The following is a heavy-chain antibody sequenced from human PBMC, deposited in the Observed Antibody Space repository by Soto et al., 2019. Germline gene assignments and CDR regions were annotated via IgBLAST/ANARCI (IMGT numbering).Heavy chain of an antibody. CDR2: ITWDGGST. CDR1: GFTFQDYT. D-gene: IGHD4-17*01. CDR3: AKLSHDYGAYHQYGMDV. V-gene: IGHV3-43*01. J-gene: IGHJ6*02. Sequence: EVQLVESGGVVVQPGGSLRLSCAASGFTFQDYTMHWLRQAPGKGLEWVSLITWDGGSTYYADSVKGRFTISRDNSKDSLYLHMNSQRTEDTAVYYCAKLSHDYGAYHQYGMDVWGQGTTVTVSS.